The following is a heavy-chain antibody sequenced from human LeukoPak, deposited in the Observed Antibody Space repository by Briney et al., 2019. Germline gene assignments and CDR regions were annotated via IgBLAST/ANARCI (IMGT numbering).Heavy chain of an antibody. CDR1: GGSIANYY. CDR2: INHSGST. Sequence: SETLSLTCTVSGGSIANYYWSWIRQPPGKGLEWIGEINHSGSTNYNPSLKSRVTISVDTSKNQFSLKLSSVTAAETAVYYCAREGRYRYGYNEYHLYMDIWGKGTTVTVSS. D-gene: IGHD5-18*01. CDR3: AREGRYRYGYNEYHLYMDI. V-gene: IGHV4-34*01. J-gene: IGHJ6*03.